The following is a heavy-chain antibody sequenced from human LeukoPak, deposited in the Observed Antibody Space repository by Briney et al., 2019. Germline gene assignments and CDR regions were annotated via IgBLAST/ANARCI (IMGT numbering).Heavy chain of an antibody. J-gene: IGHJ4*02. D-gene: IGHD3-3*01. CDR3: AKVNDFWSGFDY. CDR2: ISGSGGST. Sequence: ETLSLTCTVSGGSISSSSYYWGWIRQPPGKGLEWVSAISGSGGSTYYADSVKGRFTISRDNSKNTLYLQMNSLRAEDTAVYYCAKVNDFWSGFDYWGQGTLVTVSS. V-gene: IGHV3-23*01. CDR1: GGSISSSSYY.